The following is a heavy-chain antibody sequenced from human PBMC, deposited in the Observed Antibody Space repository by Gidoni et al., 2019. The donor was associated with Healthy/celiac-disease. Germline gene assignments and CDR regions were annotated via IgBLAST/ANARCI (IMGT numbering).Heavy chain of an antibody. J-gene: IGHJ4*02. D-gene: IGHD3-22*01. CDR3: AKDLNPDSSGYYPLAYFDY. CDR2: ISGSGGST. CDR1: GFTLSSYP. V-gene: IGHV3-23*01. Sequence: EVQLLESGGGLVQPGGSLRLSCPASGFTLSSYPMSWVRQAPGKGLEWVSAISGSGGSTYYADSVKGRFTISRDNSKNTLYLQMNSLRAEDTAVYYCAKDLNPDSSGYYPLAYFDYWGQGTLVTVSS.